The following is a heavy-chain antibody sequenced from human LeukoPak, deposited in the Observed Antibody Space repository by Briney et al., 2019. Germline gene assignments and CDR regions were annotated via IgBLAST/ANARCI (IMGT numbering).Heavy chain of an antibody. CDR1: GGTFSSYA. Sequence: SVKVSCKASGGTFSSYAISWVRQAPGQGLEWMGGIIPIFGTANYAQKFQGRVTITTDESTSTAYMELSSLRSEDMAVYYCARGEQLKRRRDKYYFYYMDVWGKGTTVTVSS. CDR3: ARGEQLKRRRDKYYFYYMDV. V-gene: IGHV1-69*05. CDR2: IIPIFGTA. D-gene: IGHD1-1*01. J-gene: IGHJ6*03.